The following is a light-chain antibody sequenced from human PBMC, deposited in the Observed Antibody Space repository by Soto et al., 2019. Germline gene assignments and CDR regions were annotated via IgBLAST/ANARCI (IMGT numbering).Light chain of an antibody. J-gene: IGLJ3*02. CDR2: NDY. CDR3: AAWDDSLNGGV. Sequence: QSVLTQPPSASGTPGQRVTISCSGSSSNIGSNTVNWYQQLPGTAPKLLIYNDYQRPSGVPDRFSGSKSGTSASLAIGGLQSGDEADYYCAAWDDSLNGGVFGGGTQLTVL. V-gene: IGLV1-44*01. CDR1: SSNIGSNT.